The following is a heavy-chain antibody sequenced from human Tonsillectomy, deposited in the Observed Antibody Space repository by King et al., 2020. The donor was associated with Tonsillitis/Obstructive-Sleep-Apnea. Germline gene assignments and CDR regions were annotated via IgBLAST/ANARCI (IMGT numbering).Heavy chain of an antibody. D-gene: IGHD3-9*01. V-gene: IGHV3-30*01. CDR3: ARTLRYLAG. J-gene: IGHJ6*04. Sequence: VQLVESGGGVVQPGRSLRLSCAASGFTFSSYAMHWVRQAPGKGLEWVAVISYDGSNKYYAESVKGRFTISRDNSKNTLYPQMNRLRAEDTAVYHCARTLRYLAGWGKGTTATASS. CDR1: GFTFSSYA. CDR2: ISYDGSNK.